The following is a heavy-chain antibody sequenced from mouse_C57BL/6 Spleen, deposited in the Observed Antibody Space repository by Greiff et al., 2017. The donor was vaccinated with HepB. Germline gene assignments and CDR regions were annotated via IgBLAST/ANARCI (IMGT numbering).Heavy chain of an antibody. V-gene: IGHV10-1*01. Sequence: EVKLMESGGGLVQPKGSLKLSCAASGFSFNTYAMNWVRQAPGTGLEWVARIRSKSNNYATYYADSVKDRFTISRDDSESMLYLQMNNLKTEDTAMYYCVRPSYDYDGGGYAMDYWGQGTSVTVSS. D-gene: IGHD2-4*01. CDR2: IRSKSNNYAT. J-gene: IGHJ4*01. CDR3: VRPSYDYDGGGYAMDY. CDR1: GFSFNTYA.